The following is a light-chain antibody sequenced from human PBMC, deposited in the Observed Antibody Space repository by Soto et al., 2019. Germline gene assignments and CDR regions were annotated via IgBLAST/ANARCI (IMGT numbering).Light chain of an antibody. Sequence: AIQLTQSPSSLSASVGDRVTITCRASQDIRGALAWYQQTPGKAPKILIYDVSTLQSGVPSRFSGSSSVTDFSLTISSLQPEDFATYFCQQFNSYPITFGQGTRLDIK. CDR3: QQFNSYPIT. CDR1: QDIRGA. CDR2: DVS. J-gene: IGKJ5*01. V-gene: IGKV1-13*02.